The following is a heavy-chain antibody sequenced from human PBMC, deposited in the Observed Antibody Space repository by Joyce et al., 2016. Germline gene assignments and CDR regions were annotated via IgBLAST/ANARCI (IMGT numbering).Heavy chain of an antibody. CDR2: IKQDGSAV. Sequence: EVQLVESGGGLVQQGGSLRLSCAASGFPFSGHSMSWLRQAPVGGLEWVANIKQDGSAVYHLDSVTGRFTVSRDNARSLVHLQMVSLRVEDTALYYCARGKAFDVWGQGTMVTVSS. V-gene: IGHV3-7*01. CDR3: ARGKAFDV. J-gene: IGHJ3*01. CDR1: GFPFSGHS.